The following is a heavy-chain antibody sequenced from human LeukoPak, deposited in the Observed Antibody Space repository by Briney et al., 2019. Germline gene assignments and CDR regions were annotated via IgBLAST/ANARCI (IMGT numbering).Heavy chain of an antibody. CDR3: ARTFYSNYNGPSV. CDR1: GGSIKSVDYY. CDR2: IYASGST. Sequence: SETLSLTCTVSGGSIKSVDYYWSWIRQPAGKGLEWIGRIYASGSTNYNPSLKSRVTISVDASKNQFSLRLNSVTATDTAVYYCARTFYSNYNGPSVWGQGTLVTASS. D-gene: IGHD2-8*01. J-gene: IGHJ4*02. V-gene: IGHV4-61*02.